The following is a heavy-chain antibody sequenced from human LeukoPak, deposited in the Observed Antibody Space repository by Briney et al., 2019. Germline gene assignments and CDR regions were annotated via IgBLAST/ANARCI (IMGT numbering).Heavy chain of an antibody. CDR1: GFKFSDYR. CDR3: ARDDSVVVITSDAFDI. V-gene: IGHV3-21*01. CDR2: ISSSSSYI. Sequence: GGSLRLSCAASGFKFSDYRMNWVRQAPGKGLEWVSSISSSSSYIEYADSVKGRFTISRDNTKNSLYLQMNSLRAEDTAVYYCARDDSVVVITSDAFDIWGQGTMVTVSS. J-gene: IGHJ3*02. D-gene: IGHD3-22*01.